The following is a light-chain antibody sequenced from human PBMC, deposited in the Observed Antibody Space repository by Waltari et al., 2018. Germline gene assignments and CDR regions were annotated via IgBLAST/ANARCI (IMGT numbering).Light chain of an antibody. CDR2: AVT. V-gene: IGLV2-8*01. Sequence: QSALTQPPSASGSPGQSIPLPCTGLSPDVAGYDPVFWYQHHPGKAPTLLIYAVTKRPSGVPDRFSGSKSDNTASLAVSGLQAEDEADYYCSSYAGGSSLMFGGGTKLTVL. CDR3: SSYAGGSSLM. J-gene: IGLJ3*02. CDR1: SPDVAGYDP.